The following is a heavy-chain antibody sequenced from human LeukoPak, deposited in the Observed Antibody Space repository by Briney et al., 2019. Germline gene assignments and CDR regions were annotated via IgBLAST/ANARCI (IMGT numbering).Heavy chain of an antibody. CDR1: GYTFTVYY. Sequence: ASVKVSCTASGYTFTVYYMHWVRQAPGQGVKRLGWIKLNSGGTNYTKKFQGRVTMTRDTSISTAYMELSRLRSDDTAVYYCARDPWGDFANPFYYYGMDVWGQGTTVTVSS. CDR2: IKLNSGGT. D-gene: IGHD3-16*01. CDR3: ARDPWGDFANPFYYYGMDV. V-gene: IGHV1-2*02. J-gene: IGHJ6*02.